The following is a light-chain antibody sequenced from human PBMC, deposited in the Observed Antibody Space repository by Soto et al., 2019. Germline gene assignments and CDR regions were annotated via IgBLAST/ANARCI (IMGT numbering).Light chain of an antibody. CDR1: QSVSSSY. V-gene: IGKV3-20*01. CDR3: QQYGSSPPYT. CDR2: GAS. Sequence: EIVLTQSPGTLSLSPGEGATLSCRASQSVSSSYLAWYQQKPGQAPRLLIYGASSRATGIPDRFSGSGSGTGFTLTISRLEPEDFAVYYYQQYGSSPPYTFGQGTKLEIK. J-gene: IGKJ2*01.